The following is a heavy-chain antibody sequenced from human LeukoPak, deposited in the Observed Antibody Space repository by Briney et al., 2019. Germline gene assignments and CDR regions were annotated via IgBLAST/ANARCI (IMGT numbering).Heavy chain of an antibody. CDR1: GYTFTSYG. J-gene: IGHJ3*02. V-gene: IGHV1-18*01. CDR2: ISAYNGNT. D-gene: IGHD6-13*01. CDR3: ARRIAAAGGGNDAFDI. Sequence: GASVKVSCKASGYTFTSYGISWVRQAPGQGLEWMGWISAYNGNTNYAQKFQGRVTMTTDTSTSTAYMELSRLRSDDTAVYYCARRIAAAGGGNDAFDIWGQGTMVTVSS.